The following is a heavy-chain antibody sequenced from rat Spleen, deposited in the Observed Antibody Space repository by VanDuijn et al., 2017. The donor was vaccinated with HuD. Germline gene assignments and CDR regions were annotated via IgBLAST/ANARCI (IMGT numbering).Heavy chain of an antibody. V-gene: IGHV2-6*01. Sequence: QVQLKESGPGLVQPSQTLSLTCTVSGFSLISYTVSWVRQPPGKGLEWIAAISSGESTYYNPALKSRLSISGDTSKSQLFLKMNSLQTEDTAMYFCASHTTGGAPFDYWGQGVMVTVSS. D-gene: IGHD1-11*01. CDR3: ASHTTGGAPFDY. CDR1: GFSLISYT. J-gene: IGHJ2*01. CDR2: ISSGEST.